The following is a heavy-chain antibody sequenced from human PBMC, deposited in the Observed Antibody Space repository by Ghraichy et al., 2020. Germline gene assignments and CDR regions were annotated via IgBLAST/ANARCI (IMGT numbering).Heavy chain of an antibody. CDR3: AKRNTAGSTWYHHGMDV. J-gene: IGHJ6*02. D-gene: IGHD5/OR15-5a*01. CDR2: FSGSGSGT. Sequence: GESLNISCAASGFTFSNYAMNWVRQAPGKGLEWVSAFSGSGSGTYYADSVKGRFTISRDNSKNTLYLQMNSLRDEDTAVYYCAKRNTAGSTWYHHGMDVWGQGTSVTVSS. CDR1: GFTFSNYA. V-gene: IGHV3-23*01.